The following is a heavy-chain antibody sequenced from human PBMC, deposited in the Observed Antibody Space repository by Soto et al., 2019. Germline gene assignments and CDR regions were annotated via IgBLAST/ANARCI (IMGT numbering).Heavy chain of an antibody. CDR2: ISYDGSNK. Sequence: QVQLVESGGGVVQPGRSLRLSCAASGFTFSSYGMHWVRQAPGKGLEWVAVISYDGSNKYYADSVKGRFTISRDNSKNTLYRQMNSLRAEDTAVYYCAKDSAMIVVVSAFQHWGQGTLVTVSS. J-gene: IGHJ1*01. CDR3: AKDSAMIVVVSAFQH. CDR1: GFTFSSYG. V-gene: IGHV3-30*18. D-gene: IGHD3-22*01.